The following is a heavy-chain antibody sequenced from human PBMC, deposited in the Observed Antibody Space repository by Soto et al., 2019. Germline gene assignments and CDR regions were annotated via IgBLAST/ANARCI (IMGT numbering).Heavy chain of an antibody. D-gene: IGHD2-21*02. V-gene: IGHV3-9*01. CDR1: VFSCDDFV. CDR2: VSWNSGAK. Sequence: PRWSLRLSCVASVFSCDDFVMNWCRQRPGKGLEWVSSVSWNSGAKLYADSVKGRFAISRDSAKKSVYLQMNSPRPDDTAFYYCAKGVATAVPALDYWGQGTLVTVSS. J-gene: IGHJ4*02. CDR3: AKGVATAVPALDY.